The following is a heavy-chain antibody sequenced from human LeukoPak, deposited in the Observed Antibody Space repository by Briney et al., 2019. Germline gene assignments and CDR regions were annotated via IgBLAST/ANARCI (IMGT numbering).Heavy chain of an antibody. V-gene: IGHV1-2*02. Sequence: GASVKVSCKASGYTFIGYYMDWVRQAPGQGLEWMGWINPNSGGTNYAQKFQGRVTMTRDTSISTAYMELSRLRSDDTAVYYCAKDDDSSGYRPYFLGVYWGQGTLVTVSS. J-gene: IGHJ4*02. CDR3: AKDDDSSGYRPYFLGVY. CDR1: GYTFIGYY. D-gene: IGHD3-22*01. CDR2: INPNSGGT.